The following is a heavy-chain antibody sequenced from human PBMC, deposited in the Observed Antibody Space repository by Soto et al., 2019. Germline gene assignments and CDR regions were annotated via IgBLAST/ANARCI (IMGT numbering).Heavy chain of an antibody. Sequence: SETLSLTCTVSGGSISSYYWSWIRQPPGKGLEWIGYIYYSGSTNYNPSLKSRVTISVDTSKNQFSLKLSSVTAADTAVYYCARVPAYCGGDCYSSWGYYYYYYYMDVWGKGTTVTVSS. CDR2: IYYSGST. D-gene: IGHD2-21*01. CDR3: ARVPAYCGGDCYSSWGYYYYYYYMDV. J-gene: IGHJ6*03. V-gene: IGHV4-59*01. CDR1: GGSISSYY.